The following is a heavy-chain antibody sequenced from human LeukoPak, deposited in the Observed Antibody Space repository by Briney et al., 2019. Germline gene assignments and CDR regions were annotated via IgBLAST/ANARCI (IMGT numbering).Heavy chain of an antibody. CDR1: GFTFNTYA. V-gene: IGHV3-30-3*01. Sequence: GGSLRLSCVASGFTFNTYAMHWVRQAPGKGLSWVAVTSYDGTNKYYADSVKGRFTISRDNSKNTLYLQMNSLRAEDTAVYYCARGHDSGEYYYYAMDVWGQGTTVTVSS. CDR2: TSYDGTNK. J-gene: IGHJ6*02. CDR3: ARGHDSGEYYYYAMDV. D-gene: IGHD4-17*01.